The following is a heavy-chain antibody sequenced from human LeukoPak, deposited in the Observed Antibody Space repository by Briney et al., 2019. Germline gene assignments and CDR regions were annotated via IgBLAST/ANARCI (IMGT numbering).Heavy chain of an antibody. D-gene: IGHD6-13*01. Sequence: GGSLRLSCVASGFTFSGYWMSWVRQTPEKGLEWVANIKQDGYEKYYVDSVKGRFTISRDNAENSLYLQMNSLRADDTAVYYCARGYSSSWFYYYYGMDVWGQGTTVTVSS. V-gene: IGHV3-7*01. J-gene: IGHJ6*02. CDR3: ARGYSSSWFYYYYGMDV. CDR2: IKQDGYEK. CDR1: GFTFSGYW.